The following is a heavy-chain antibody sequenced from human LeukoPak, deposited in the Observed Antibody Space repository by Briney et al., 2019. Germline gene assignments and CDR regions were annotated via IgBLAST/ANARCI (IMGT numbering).Heavy chain of an antibody. V-gene: IGHV3-23*01. CDR2: ISGRGASK. Sequence: GGSLRLSCAVSGLTFNNYAMSWVRQAPGKGLERVSGISGRGASKYYADSVKGRFTISRDNSKNTLYLQMNSLRAEDTAVYYCAKGVVVAPDVTPFDYWGQGTLVTVSS. J-gene: IGHJ4*02. D-gene: IGHD2-2*01. CDR1: GLTFNNYA. CDR3: AKGVVVAPDVTPFDY.